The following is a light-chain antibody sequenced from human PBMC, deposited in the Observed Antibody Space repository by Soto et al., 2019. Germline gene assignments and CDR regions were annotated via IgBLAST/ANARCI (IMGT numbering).Light chain of an antibody. V-gene: IGKV1-39*01. Sequence: DIQMTQSPSSLSASVGDRVTITCRASQSISSYLNWYQQKPGKAPKLLIYAASSLQSGVPSRFSGSASGTYFTLTISSLQPEDFATYYCQQSYSTLRTFGQGTKVEIK. CDR2: AAS. CDR3: QQSYSTLRT. J-gene: IGKJ1*01. CDR1: QSISSY.